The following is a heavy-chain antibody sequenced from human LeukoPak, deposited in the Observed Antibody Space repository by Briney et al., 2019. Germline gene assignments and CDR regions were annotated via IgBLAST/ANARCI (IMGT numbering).Heavy chain of an antibody. Sequence: ASVKVSCKASGNTFTSYGISWVRQAPGQGLECIGWISAYNGNTSYAQKLQGRVTMTTDTSTSTAYMELRSLRSDDTAVYYCAREEYCTNGVCYTLDYWGQGTLVTVSS. J-gene: IGHJ4*02. CDR2: ISAYNGNT. CDR3: AREEYCTNGVCYTLDY. V-gene: IGHV1-18*01. CDR1: GNTFTSYG. D-gene: IGHD2-8*01.